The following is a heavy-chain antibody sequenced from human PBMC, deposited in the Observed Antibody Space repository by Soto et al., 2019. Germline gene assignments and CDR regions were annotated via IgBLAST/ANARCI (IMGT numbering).Heavy chain of an antibody. CDR3: AGGVGDAF. J-gene: IGHJ4*02. CDR1: ESTVSRDW. D-gene: IGHD1-26*01. V-gene: IGHV3-7*04. CDR2: INQDGSEK. Sequence: EVHLVESGGGLVQAGGSLRLSCAIFESTVSRDWMNWVRQAPGKGLEWVAHINQDGSEKYYVDSVKGRFTISRDNAKKSLYLQMSSVRPADTAFYYCAGGVGDAFWGQGTLVTVSS.